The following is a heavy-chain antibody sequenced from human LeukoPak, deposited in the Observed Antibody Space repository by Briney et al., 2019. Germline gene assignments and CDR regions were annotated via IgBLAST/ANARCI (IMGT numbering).Heavy chain of an antibody. V-gene: IGHV4-59*11. CDR3: ATIKRGSIFGYFDF. CDR2: LFDSVNT. D-gene: IGHD5-18*01. CDR1: GGSISSHY. Sequence: SETLSLTCTVSGGSISSHYWSWIRQPPGKGLEWIAYLFDSVNTKDNPTLQSRLTLSADTSKNQFSLRLSSVTAADTAVYYCATIKRGSIFGYFDFWGQGIKVTVSS. J-gene: IGHJ4*02.